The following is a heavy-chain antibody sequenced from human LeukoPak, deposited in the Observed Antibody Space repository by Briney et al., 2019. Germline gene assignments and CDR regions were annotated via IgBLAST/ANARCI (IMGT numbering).Heavy chain of an antibody. CDR1: GFTFSLYG. CDR2: IWYDGSNQ. J-gene: IGHJ4*02. Sequence: GGSLRLSCAASGFTFSLYGMHWVRQAPGKGLEWLAVIWYDGSNQYYGDSVKGRFTISRDNSKSTLYLQINSLRAEDTAVYYCARYTYCGGDCYTDLDYWGQGTLVTVSS. CDR3: ARYTYCGGDCYTDLDY. D-gene: IGHD2-21*02. V-gene: IGHV3-33*01.